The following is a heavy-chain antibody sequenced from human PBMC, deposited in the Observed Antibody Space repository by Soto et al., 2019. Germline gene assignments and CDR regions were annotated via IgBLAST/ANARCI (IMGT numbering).Heavy chain of an antibody. V-gene: IGHV3-7*05. D-gene: IGHD3-3*01. CDR3: ARDKNVYDFFGADDAFDI. CDR2: IKQDGSDK. CDR1: GFTFRSYW. J-gene: IGHJ3*02. Sequence: EVQLVESGGGLVQPGGSLRLSCAASGFTFRSYWMSWVRQAPGKGLEWVASIKQDGSDKYYVESVKGRFTISRDNAENSVDLLMNTLRAEDTAVYYCARDKNVYDFFGADDAFDICGQGTMVTVSS.